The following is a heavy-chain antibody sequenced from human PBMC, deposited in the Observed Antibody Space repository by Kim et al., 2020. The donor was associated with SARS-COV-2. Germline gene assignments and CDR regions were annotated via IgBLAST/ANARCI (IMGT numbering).Heavy chain of an antibody. CDR3: AKCLDSNGSDAFDI. D-gene: IGHD3-22*01. Sequence: GGSLRLSCAASGFTFSNYAMNWFRQAPGKGLEWVSSIRGGCANPNYADSVKGRFTISRDNSKNTPYLQMTSLTGDDTAVYYCAKCLDSNGSDAFDIWGLGTLVTVS. J-gene: IGHJ3*02. CDR2: IRGGCANP. CDR1: GFTFSNYA. V-gene: IGHV3-23*01.